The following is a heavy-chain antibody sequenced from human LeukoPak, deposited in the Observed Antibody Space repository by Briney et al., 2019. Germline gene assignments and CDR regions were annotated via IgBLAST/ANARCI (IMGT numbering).Heavy chain of an antibody. J-gene: IGHJ4*02. CDR1: GYTFTGYY. Sequence: ASVKVSCKASGYTFTGYYMHWVRQAPGQGLEWMGWINPNSGGTNYAQKFQGWVTMTRDTSISTAYMELSRLRSDDTAVYYCAREGIDYGDYPFDYWGQGTLVTVSS. CDR3: AREGIDYGDYPFDY. V-gene: IGHV1-2*04. CDR2: INPNSGGT. D-gene: IGHD4-17*01.